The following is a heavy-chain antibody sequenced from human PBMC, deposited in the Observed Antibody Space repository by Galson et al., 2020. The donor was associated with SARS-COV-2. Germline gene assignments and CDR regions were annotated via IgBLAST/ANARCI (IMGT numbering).Heavy chain of an antibody. J-gene: IGHJ6*02. CDR1: GFTSSNYG. V-gene: IGHV3-30*03. D-gene: IGHD6-13*01. CDR2: ISKDGSHK. CDR3: IAAMDV. Sequence: GGSLRLSCAASGFTSSNYGMHWVRQAPGKGLEWVAVISKDGSHKYYADSVKGRFTISRDNSKNTVNLQMNSLRGEDTAVYYCIAAMDVWGQGTTVTVSS.